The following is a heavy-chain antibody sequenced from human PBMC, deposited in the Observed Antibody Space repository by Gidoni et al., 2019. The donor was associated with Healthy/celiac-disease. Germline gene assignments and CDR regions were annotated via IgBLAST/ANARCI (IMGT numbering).Heavy chain of an antibody. D-gene: IGHD3-22*01. CDR3: ARDRYDSSGYYAEYFQH. V-gene: IGHV3-33*01. J-gene: IGHJ1*01. Sequence: QVQLVESGGGVVQPGRSLRLSCAASGFTFSSYGMHWVRQAPGKGLEWGAVIWYDGSNKYYADSVKGRFTISRDNSKNTLYLQMNSLRAEDTAGYYCARDRYDSSGYYAEYFQHWGQGTLVTVSS. CDR1: GFTFSSYG. CDR2: IWYDGSNK.